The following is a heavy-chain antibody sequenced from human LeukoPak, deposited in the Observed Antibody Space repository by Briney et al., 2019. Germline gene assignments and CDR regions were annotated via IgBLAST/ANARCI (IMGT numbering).Heavy chain of an antibody. V-gene: IGHV4-34*01. J-gene: IGHJ4*02. CDR3: ARGQKYIYGYTVTELGSRYFDY. CDR2: INHSGST. CDR1: GGSFSGYY. Sequence: SETLSLTCAVYGGSFSGYYWSWIRQPPGKGLEWIGEINHSGSTYYNASLKSRVTISVDTSKNQFSLSLTSVTAADTAVYYCARGQKYIYGYTVTELGSRYFDYWGQGTLVTVSS. D-gene: IGHD5-18*01.